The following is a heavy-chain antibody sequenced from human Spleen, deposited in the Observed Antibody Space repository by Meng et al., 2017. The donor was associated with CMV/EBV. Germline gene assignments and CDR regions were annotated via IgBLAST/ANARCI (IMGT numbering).Heavy chain of an antibody. Sequence: GGSLRLSCVASGFTFSGYSMNWVRQAPGKGLEWVSSITTSSTYIHYADSVKGRFTISRDNAKKSLYLQMNSLRAEDTAIYYCVRVYYGDNVDYFDYWGQGTLVTVSS. CDR3: VRVYYGDNVDYFDY. J-gene: IGHJ4*02. V-gene: IGHV3-21*01. CDR2: ITTSSTYI. D-gene: IGHD4-17*01. CDR1: GFTFSGYS.